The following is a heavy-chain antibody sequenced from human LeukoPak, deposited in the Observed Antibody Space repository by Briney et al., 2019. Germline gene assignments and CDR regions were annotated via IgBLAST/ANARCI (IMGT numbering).Heavy chain of an antibody. CDR1: GGSISSGDYY. CDR2: IYYSGST. CDR3: ARAEYCGGDCYSDFDY. D-gene: IGHD2-21*02. V-gene: IGHV4-30-4*01. Sequence: SQTLSLTCTVSGGSISSGDYYWSWIRQPPGKGLEWIGYIYYSGSTYYNPSLKSRVTISVDTSKNQFSLKLSSVTAADTAVYYCARAEYCGGDCYSDFDYWGQGTLVTVSS. J-gene: IGHJ4*02.